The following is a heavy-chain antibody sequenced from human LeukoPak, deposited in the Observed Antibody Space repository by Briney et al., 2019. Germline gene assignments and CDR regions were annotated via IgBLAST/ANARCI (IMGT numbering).Heavy chain of an antibody. Sequence: SETLSLTCTVSGYFIRSGFYWGWIRQPPGKGLEWIGSFYHSGSTYYNPSLESRATLSVDTSKNQFSLRLRSLTAADTAVYYCARSNGVSYFDYWGQGNLVTVSS. J-gene: IGHJ4*02. CDR2: FYHSGST. CDR1: GYFIRSGFY. V-gene: IGHV4-38-2*02. D-gene: IGHD2-8*01. CDR3: ARSNGVSYFDY.